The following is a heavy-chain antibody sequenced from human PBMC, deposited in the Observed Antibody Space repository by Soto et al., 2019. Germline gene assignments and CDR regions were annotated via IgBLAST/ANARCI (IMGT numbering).Heavy chain of an antibody. CDR1: GFTFSSYA. CDR2: ISGSGGST. Sequence: GSLRLSCAASGFTFSSYAMSWVRQAPGKGLEWVSAISGSGGSTYYADSVKGRFTISRDNSKNTLYLQMNSLRAEDTAVYYCARDPKAPGLVGATWFDYWGHGTLVTVSS. D-gene: IGHD1-26*01. J-gene: IGHJ4*01. CDR3: ARDPKAPGLVGATWFDY. V-gene: IGHV3-23*01.